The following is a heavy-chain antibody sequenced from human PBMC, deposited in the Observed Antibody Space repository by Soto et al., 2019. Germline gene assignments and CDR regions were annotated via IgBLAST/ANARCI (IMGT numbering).Heavy chain of an antibody. D-gene: IGHD2-8*01. CDR3: ARDVSPGTSPLYLDAFDI. CDR2: IKRDGSEK. Sequence: EAQLVESGGGLVQPGGSLRLSCEASGFTFGSYWMTWVRQAPGKGLEWVANIKRDGSEKSYLDSVRGRFTISRDNVGNSLSLQMNSLRVEDTALYCCARDVSPGTSPLYLDAFDIWGQGTMVTVSS. V-gene: IGHV3-7*05. CDR1: GFTFGSYW. J-gene: IGHJ3*02.